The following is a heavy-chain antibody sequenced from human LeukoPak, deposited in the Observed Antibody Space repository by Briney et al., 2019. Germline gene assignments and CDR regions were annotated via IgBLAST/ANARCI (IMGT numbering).Heavy chain of an antibody. CDR3: ARMGTAYSYATEGAFDI. V-gene: IGHV4-59*01. CDR2: IYYSGST. Sequence: ASKTLSLTCTVSGGSISSYYWSWIRQPPGKGLEWIGYIYYSGSTNYNPSLKSRVTISVDTSKNQFSLKLSSVTAADTAVYYCARMGTAYSYATEGAFDIWGQGTMVTVSS. J-gene: IGHJ3*02. CDR1: GGSISSYY. D-gene: IGHD5-18*01.